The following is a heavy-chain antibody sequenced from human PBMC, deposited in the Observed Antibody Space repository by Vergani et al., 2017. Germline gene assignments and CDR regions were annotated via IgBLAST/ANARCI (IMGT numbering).Heavy chain of an antibody. CDR1: GFTFNSYG. CDR3: ARGGSGGVKWIQRWLNWFDP. J-gene: IGHJ5*02. CDR2: IRSDESRR. V-gene: IGHV3-30*02. D-gene: IGHD5-18*01. Sequence: QVQLVESGGGVVQPGGSLRLSCAASGFTFNSYGMHWVRQAPGKGLEWVASIRSDESRRYYGDSMEGPFTISRDNSKNTLYLQMKSLRPEDTAVYYCARGGSGGVKWIQRWLNWFDPWGQGTLVTVSS.